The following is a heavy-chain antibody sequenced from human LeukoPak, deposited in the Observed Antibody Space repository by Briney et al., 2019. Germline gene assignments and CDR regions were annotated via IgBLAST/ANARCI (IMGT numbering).Heavy chain of an antibody. V-gene: IGHV1-2*02. D-gene: IGHD6-13*01. CDR2: INPNSGGT. CDR1: GYTFTGYY. Sequence: GASVTVSCKASGYTFTGYYMHWVRQAPGQGLEWMGWINPNSGGTNYAQKFQGRVTMTRDTSISTAYMELSRLRSDDTAVYYCAREEIWYSYWYFDLWGRGTLVTVSS. CDR3: AREEIWYSYWYFDL. J-gene: IGHJ2*01.